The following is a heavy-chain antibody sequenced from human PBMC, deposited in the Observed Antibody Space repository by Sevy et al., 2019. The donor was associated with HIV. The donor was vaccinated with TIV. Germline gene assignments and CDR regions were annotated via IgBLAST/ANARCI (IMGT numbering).Heavy chain of an antibody. CDR1: GGSVSSGSYY. J-gene: IGHJ3*02. CDR2: IYYSGST. CDR3: ARRGISYAFDI. D-gene: IGHD2-21*01. V-gene: IGHV4-61*01. Sequence: SETLSLTCTVSGGSVSSGSYYWSWIRQPPGKGLEWIGYIYYSGSTNYNPSLKSRGTISVDTSKNQFSLKLSSVTAADTAVYYCARRGISYAFDIWGQGTMVTVSS.